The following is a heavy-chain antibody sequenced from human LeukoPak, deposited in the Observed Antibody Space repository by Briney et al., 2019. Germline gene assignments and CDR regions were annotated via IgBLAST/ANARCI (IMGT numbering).Heavy chain of an antibody. Sequence: SETLSLTCTVSGGSISSSSYYWGWIRQPPGKGLEWIGSIYYSGSTYYNPSLKSRVTISVDTSKNQFSLKLSSVTAADTAVYYCARDAELFGVVIPFDYWGQGTLVTVSS. CDR3: ARDAELFGVVIPFDY. D-gene: IGHD3-3*01. V-gene: IGHV4-39*07. J-gene: IGHJ4*02. CDR2: IYYSGST. CDR1: GGSISSSSYY.